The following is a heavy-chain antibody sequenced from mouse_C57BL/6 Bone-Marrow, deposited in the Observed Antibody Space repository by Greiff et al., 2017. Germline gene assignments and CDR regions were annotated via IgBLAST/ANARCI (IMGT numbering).Heavy chain of an antibody. Sequence: VQLQQPGAELVMPGASVKLSCKASGYTFTSYWMHWVKQRPGQGLEWIGEIDPSDSYTNYNQKFKGKSTLTVDKSSSTAYMQLSSLTSEDSAVYYCARRGTTVPHWYFDVWGTGTTVTVSS. CDR2: IDPSDSYT. V-gene: IGHV1-69*01. D-gene: IGHD1-1*01. J-gene: IGHJ1*03. CDR3: ARRGTTVPHWYFDV. CDR1: GYTFTSYW.